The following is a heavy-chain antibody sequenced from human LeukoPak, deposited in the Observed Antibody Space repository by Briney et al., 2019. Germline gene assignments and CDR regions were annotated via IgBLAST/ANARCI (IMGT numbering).Heavy chain of an antibody. CDR3: ARGPIAARKNYYYYYMDV. Sequence: GGSLRLSCAASGFTFSSYSMNWVRQAPGKGLEWVSYISSSSSTIYYADSVKGRFTISRDNAKNSLYLQMNSLRAEDTAVYYCARGPIAARKNYYYYYMDVWDKGTTVTVSS. J-gene: IGHJ6*03. D-gene: IGHD6-6*01. CDR1: GFTFSSYS. CDR2: ISSSSSTI. V-gene: IGHV3-48*04.